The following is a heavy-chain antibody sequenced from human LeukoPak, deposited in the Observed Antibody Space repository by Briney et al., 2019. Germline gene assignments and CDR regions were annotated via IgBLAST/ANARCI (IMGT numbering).Heavy chain of an antibody. CDR3: ARPSGSVTIFGVVDYFDY. Sequence: PGRSLRLSCVVSGFTFNNYGMHWVRQAPGKGLGWVASIAYDGGNENYAESVKGRITISRDNSKNTLYMQMNSLRAEDTAVYYCARPSGSVTIFGVVDYFDYWGQGSLVTVSS. CDR1: GFTFNNYG. V-gene: IGHV3-30*04. D-gene: IGHD3-3*01. J-gene: IGHJ4*02. CDR2: IAYDGGNE.